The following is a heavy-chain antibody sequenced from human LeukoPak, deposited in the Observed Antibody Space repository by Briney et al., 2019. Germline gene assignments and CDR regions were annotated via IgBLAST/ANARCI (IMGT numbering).Heavy chain of an antibody. V-gene: IGHV4-34*01. CDR2: INHGGST. CDR3: ASWTVTTYYYYYAMDV. CDR1: GGSFSGYY. D-gene: IGHD4-17*01. Sequence: TPSETLSLTCAVYGGSFSGYYWSWIRQPPGKGLEWVGQINHGGSTNYHPSLKSRVTISVDTSRNQFSLKLSSVTAADTAVYYCASWTVTTYYYYYAMDVWGQGTTVTVSS. J-gene: IGHJ6*02.